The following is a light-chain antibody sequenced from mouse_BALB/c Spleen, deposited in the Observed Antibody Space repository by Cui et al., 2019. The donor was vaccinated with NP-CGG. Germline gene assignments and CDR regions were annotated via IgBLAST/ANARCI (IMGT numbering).Light chain of an antibody. J-gene: IGLJ1*01. CDR2: GTN. CDR3: VLWYSNHWV. V-gene: IGLV1*01. CDR1: TGAVTTSNY. Sequence: QAVVPQESALTTSPGETVTLTCRSSTGAVTTSNYANWVHAKPHHFFPGIIGGTNKRPQGVPARFSGSLIGDKAALTITGAQTEDEAIYFCVLWYSNHWVFGGGTKLTVL.